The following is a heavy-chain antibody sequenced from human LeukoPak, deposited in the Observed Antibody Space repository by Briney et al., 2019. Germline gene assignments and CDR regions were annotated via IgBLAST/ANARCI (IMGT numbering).Heavy chain of an antibody. J-gene: IGHJ4*02. V-gene: IGHV4-59*01. D-gene: IGHD4-23*01. Sequence: SEALSLTCTVSGGSISSYYWSWIRQPPGKGLEWIGYIYYSGSTNYNPSLKSRVTISVDTSKNQFSLKLSSVTAADTAVYYCARSPMTTVVADWGQGTLVTVSS. CDR3: ARSPMTTVVAD. CDR1: GGSISSYY. CDR2: IYYSGST.